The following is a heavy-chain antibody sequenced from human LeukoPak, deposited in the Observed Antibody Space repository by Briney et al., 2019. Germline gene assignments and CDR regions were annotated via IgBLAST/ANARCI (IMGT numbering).Heavy chain of an antibody. CDR1: GYTFTSYW. J-gene: IGHJ5*02. D-gene: IGHD3-22*01. CDR2: IYPGDSDT. CDR3: ASGLFYYDTSGYYR. V-gene: IGHV5-51*01. Sequence: LGESLKISCKGSGYTFTSYWIGWVRQMPGKGLEWMGIIYPGDSDTRYSPSFQGQVTISADKSIATAYLQWSSLKSSDSAMYYCASGLFYYDTSGYYRWGQGTLVTVSS.